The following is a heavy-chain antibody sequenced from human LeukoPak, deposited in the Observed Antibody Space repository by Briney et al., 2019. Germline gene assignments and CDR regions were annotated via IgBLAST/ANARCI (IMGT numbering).Heavy chain of an antibody. Sequence: SETLSLTCTVSGGSISSYYWTWIRQPPGKGLEWIGYIYYSGSTNYNPSLKSRVTISVDTSKNQFSLKLSSVTAADTAVYYCARGSWGYYIQSLFDYWGQGTLVTVSS. CDR1: GGSISSYY. CDR3: ARGSWGYYIQSLFDY. CDR2: IYYSGST. V-gene: IGHV4-59*12. D-gene: IGHD3-22*01. J-gene: IGHJ4*02.